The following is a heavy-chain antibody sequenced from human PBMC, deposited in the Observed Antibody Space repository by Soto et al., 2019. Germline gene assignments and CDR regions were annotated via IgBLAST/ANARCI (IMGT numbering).Heavy chain of an antibody. CDR3: ARRAAAAYDYYYYYGMDV. V-gene: IGHV1-2*04. CDR2: INPNSGGT. Sequence: ASVKVSCKASGYTFTGYYMHWVRQAPGRGLEWMGWINPNSGGTNYAQKFQGWVTMTRDTSISTAYMELSRLRSDDTAVYYCARRAAAAYDYYYYYGMDVWGQGTTVTVSS. D-gene: IGHD6-13*01. J-gene: IGHJ6*02. CDR1: GYTFTGYY.